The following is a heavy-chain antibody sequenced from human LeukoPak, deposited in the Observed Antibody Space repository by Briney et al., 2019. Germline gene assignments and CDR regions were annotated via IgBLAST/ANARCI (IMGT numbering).Heavy chain of an antibody. CDR2: ISYDGSNK. V-gene: IGHV3-30-3*01. CDR3: ARDQGSGRIVGATRAVNWFDP. D-gene: IGHD1-26*01. J-gene: IGHJ5*02. CDR1: GFTFSSYA. Sequence: GGSLRLSCAASGFTFSSYAMHWVRQAPGKGLEWVAVISYDGSNKYYADSVKGRFTISRDNSKNTLYLQMNSLRAEDTAVYYCARDQGSGRIVGATRAVNWFDPWGQGTLVTVSS.